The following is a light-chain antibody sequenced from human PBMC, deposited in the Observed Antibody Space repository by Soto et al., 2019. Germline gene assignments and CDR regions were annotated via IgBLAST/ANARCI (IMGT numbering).Light chain of an antibody. CDR1: QSVSSNY. Sequence: EIVLTQSPGTLSLSPGERATLSCRASQSVSSNYLAWYQQSPGQPPWLLIYGASSRATGIPDRFSGSGSGTDFTLTISRLEPEDFAVYYCQQYGRTPLTFGQGTKVEIE. CDR3: QQYGRTPLT. CDR2: GAS. J-gene: IGKJ1*01. V-gene: IGKV3-20*01.